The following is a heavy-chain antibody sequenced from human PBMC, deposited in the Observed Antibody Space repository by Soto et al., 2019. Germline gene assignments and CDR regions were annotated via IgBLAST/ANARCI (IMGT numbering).Heavy chain of an antibody. Sequence: SGPTLVNPTQTLTLTCTFSGFSLSTSGMCVSWIRQPPGKALEWLALIDWDHDKYYRTSLKTRLTISKDTSKNQVVLTMTNMEPVDTATYFCARTPAHSAYDLVSGFFDSWGQGTLVTVSS. J-gene: IGHJ4*02. CDR2: IDWDHDK. CDR1: GFSLSTSGMC. V-gene: IGHV2-70*01. D-gene: IGHD5-12*01. CDR3: ARTPAHSAYDLVSGFFDS.